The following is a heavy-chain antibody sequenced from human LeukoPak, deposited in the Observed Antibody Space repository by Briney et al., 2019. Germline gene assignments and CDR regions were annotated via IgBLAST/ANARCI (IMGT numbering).Heavy chain of an antibody. Sequence: PSETSLTCTVSGGSISSYYWSWIRQPPGKGLEWIGYIYYSGSTNYNPSLKSRVTISVDTSKNQFSLKLSSVTAADTAVYYCARGTSVWDDDRLVYYYYGMDVWGQGTTVTVSS. D-gene: IGHD6-6*01. J-gene: IGHJ6*02. CDR1: GGSISSYY. CDR2: IYYSGST. CDR3: ARGTSVWDDDRLVYYYYGMDV. V-gene: IGHV4-59*01.